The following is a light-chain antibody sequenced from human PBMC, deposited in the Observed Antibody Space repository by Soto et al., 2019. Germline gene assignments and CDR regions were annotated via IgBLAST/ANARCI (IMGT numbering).Light chain of an antibody. Sequence: QSALTRPASVSGSPGQSITIACTGTSSDVGGYNYVSWYQHHPGKAPKLMIFDVSNRPSGVSNRFSGSKSGNTASLTISGLQPEAEADYYCSSYTTSNTRQIVFGTGTKVTVL. CDR1: SSDVGGYNY. J-gene: IGLJ1*01. V-gene: IGLV2-14*03. CDR3: SSYTTSNTRQIV. CDR2: DVS.